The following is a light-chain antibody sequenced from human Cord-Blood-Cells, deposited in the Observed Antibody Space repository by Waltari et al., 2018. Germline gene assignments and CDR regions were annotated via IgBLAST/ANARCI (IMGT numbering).Light chain of an antibody. J-gene: IGKJ4*01. CDR2: DAS. Sequence: EIVLTQSPATLSMSPGDRATRSGRASQSVSSYFAWYQQKPGQAPRLLIYDASNRATGIPARFSGSGSGTDFTLTISSLEPEDFAVYYCQQRSNWLTFGGGTKVEIK. CDR1: QSVSSY. CDR3: QQRSNWLT. V-gene: IGKV3-11*01.